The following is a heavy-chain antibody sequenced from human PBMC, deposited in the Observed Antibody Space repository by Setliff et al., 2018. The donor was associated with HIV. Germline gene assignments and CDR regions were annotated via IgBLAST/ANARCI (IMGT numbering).Heavy chain of an antibody. D-gene: IGHD3-22*01. CDR1: GGSFSGHY. V-gene: IGHV4-34*01. CDR2: INHSGST. J-gene: IGHJ4*02. Sequence: SETLSLTCAVYGGSFSGHYWNWFRQPPGKGLEWIGEINHSGSTNYKSSLKSRVAISADTSKRQFSLKLSSVTAADTAVYYCARLGYNYDSSGHGLWGQGTLVTSPQ. CDR3: ARLGYNYDSSGHGL.